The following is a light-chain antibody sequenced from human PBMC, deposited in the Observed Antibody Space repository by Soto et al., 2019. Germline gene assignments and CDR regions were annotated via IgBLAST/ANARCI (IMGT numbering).Light chain of an antibody. J-gene: IGLJ3*02. CDR3: SSYTSTNSWV. Sequence: QSALTQSDSVSGSPGQSITISCSGTSIDVGGYNYVSWYQQHPGKAPKLIIYDVSNRPSGVSTRFSDSKSGNTASLNISGLQAEDEAAYSSSSYTSTNSWVLGGGTKVTVL. V-gene: IGLV2-14*01. CDR2: DVS. CDR1: SIDVGGYNY.